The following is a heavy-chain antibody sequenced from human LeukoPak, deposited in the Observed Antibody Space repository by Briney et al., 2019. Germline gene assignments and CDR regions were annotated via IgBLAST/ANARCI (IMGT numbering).Heavy chain of an antibody. CDR3: ARADDNLTGHFDY. CDR1: GYTFTGYY. D-gene: IGHD3-9*01. Sequence: GASVKVSCKASGYTFTGYYMHWVRQAPGQGLEWMGWINPNSGGTNYAQKFQGWVTMTRDTSISTAYMELSRLRSDDTAVYYCARADDNLTGHFDYWGQETLVTVSS. J-gene: IGHJ4*02. CDR2: INPNSGGT. V-gene: IGHV1-2*04.